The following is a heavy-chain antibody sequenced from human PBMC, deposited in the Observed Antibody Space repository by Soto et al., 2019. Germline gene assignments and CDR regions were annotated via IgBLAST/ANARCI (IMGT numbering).Heavy chain of an antibody. Sequence: ASVKVSCKASGYTFTSYYMHWVRQAPGQGLEWMGIINPSGGSTSYAQKLQGRVTMTRDTSTSTVYMELSSLRSEDTAVYYCARGGSYCSSTSCHGDAFDIWGQGTMVTVS. CDR3: ARGGSYCSSTSCHGDAFDI. D-gene: IGHD2-2*01. J-gene: IGHJ3*02. CDR1: GYTFTSYY. CDR2: INPSGGST. V-gene: IGHV1-46*01.